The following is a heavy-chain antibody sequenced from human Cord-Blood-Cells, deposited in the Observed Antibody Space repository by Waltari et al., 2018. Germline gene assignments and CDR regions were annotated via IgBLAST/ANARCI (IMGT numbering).Heavy chain of an antibody. CDR2: IYSGGST. J-gene: IGHJ6*02. D-gene: IGHD2-15*01. CDR1: GFTVSSNY. V-gene: IGHV3-66*01. Sequence: EVQLVESGGGLVQPGGSLRLSCAASGFTVSSNYMSWVRQASGKGLEWVSVIYSGGSTYYADSVKGRFTISRDNSKNTLYLQMNSLRAEDTAVYYCARDSYCSGGSCYYYGMDVWGQGTTVTVSS. CDR3: ARDSYCSGGSCYYYGMDV.